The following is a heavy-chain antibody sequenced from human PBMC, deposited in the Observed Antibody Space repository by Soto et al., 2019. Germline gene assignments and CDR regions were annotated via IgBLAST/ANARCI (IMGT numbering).Heavy chain of an antibody. V-gene: IGHV3-21*01. D-gene: IGHD3-3*01. Sequence: PGGSLRLSCAASGFTFSSYSMNWVRQAPGKGLEWVSSISSSSSYIYYADSVKGRFTISRDNAKNSLYLQMNSLRAEDTAVYYCARAPWSGRHRQFDYWGQGTLVTVSS. CDR3: ARAPWSGRHRQFDY. CDR1: GFTFSSYS. CDR2: ISSSSSYI. J-gene: IGHJ4*02.